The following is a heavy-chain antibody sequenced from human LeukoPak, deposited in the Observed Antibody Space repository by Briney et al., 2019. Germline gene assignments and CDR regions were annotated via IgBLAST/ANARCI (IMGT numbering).Heavy chain of an antibody. CDR3: ARVAAASWAAFDI. CDR2: INPNSGGT. V-gene: IGHV1-2*06. CDR1: GYTFTGYY. Sequence: ASVKVSCKASGYTFTGYYMHWVRQAPGQGLEWMGRINPNSGGTNYAQKFQGRVTMTRDTSISTAYMELSRLRSDDTAVYYCARVAAASWAAFDIWDQGTMVTVSS. J-gene: IGHJ3*02. D-gene: IGHD3-16*01.